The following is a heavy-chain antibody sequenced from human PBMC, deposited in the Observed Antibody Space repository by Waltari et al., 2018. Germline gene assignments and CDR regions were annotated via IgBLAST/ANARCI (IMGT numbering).Heavy chain of an antibody. Sequence: QVQLQESGPGLVKPSQTLSLTCTVSGGSISSGGYYWSWIRQHPVKGLEWTGSIYYSGNTYYNPSLKSRATVAVDTSKNQFSLNLISVTAADTAVYFCARDFTVRYFDWLSQGDLYYFDNWGQGTLVTVSP. CDR2: IYYSGNT. V-gene: IGHV4-31*03. CDR3: ARDFTVRYFDWLSQGDLYYFDN. J-gene: IGHJ4*02. D-gene: IGHD3-9*01. CDR1: GGSISSGGYY.